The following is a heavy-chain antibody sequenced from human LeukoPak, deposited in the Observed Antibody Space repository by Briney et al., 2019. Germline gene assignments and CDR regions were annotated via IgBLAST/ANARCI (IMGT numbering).Heavy chain of an antibody. CDR3: AKDQGTQDVDG. CDR2: IYSDGSNK. V-gene: IGHV3-30*02. D-gene: IGHD3-10*01. CDR1: GLTFSRCG. Sequence: PGGSLRLPCAVSGLTFSRCGMHWVRQAPGKGLEWVAFIYSDGSNKYYVDSVKGRFTISRDNYENTVYLQMNSLRPEDTAVYYCAKDQGTQDVDGWGRGAPGTVSS. J-gene: IGHJ4*03.